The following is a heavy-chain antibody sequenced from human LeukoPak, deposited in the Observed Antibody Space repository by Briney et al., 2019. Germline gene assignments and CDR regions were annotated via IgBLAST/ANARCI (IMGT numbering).Heavy chain of an antibody. Sequence: SETLSLTCTVSLDSTTSNFWSWVRQPPGKGLEWIGEIHRSGSPNYNPSLQSRVTISIDRSRNQIALELSSVTAADTAVYYCAKGWGTYSSGWYLFDYWGQGTLVTVSS. V-gene: IGHV4-4*02. D-gene: IGHD6-19*01. J-gene: IGHJ4*02. CDR1: LDSTTSNF. CDR2: IHRSGSP. CDR3: AKGWGTYSSGWYLFDY.